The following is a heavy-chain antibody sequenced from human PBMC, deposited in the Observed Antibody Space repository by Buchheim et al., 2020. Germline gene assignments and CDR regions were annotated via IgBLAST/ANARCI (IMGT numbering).Heavy chain of an antibody. Sequence: QVQLVESGGGVVQPGRSLRLSCAASGFTFSSYGMHWVRQAPGKGLEWVAVIWYDGSNTYYADSVKGRFTITRDNSKNTLYLQMNSLRAEDTAVYYCARELYRWILDDYWGQGTL. CDR2: IWYDGSNT. CDR3: ARELYRWILDDY. D-gene: IGHD3-16*02. V-gene: IGHV3-33*01. J-gene: IGHJ4*02. CDR1: GFTFSSYG.